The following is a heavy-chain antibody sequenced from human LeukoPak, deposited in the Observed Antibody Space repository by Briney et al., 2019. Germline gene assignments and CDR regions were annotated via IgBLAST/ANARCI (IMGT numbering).Heavy chain of an antibody. CDR2: ISIDGTIT. D-gene: IGHD1-1*01. V-gene: IGHV3-74*01. CDR1: GFPFRRYW. CDR3: AIDPGSMYRDWYFDL. J-gene: IGHJ2*01. Sequence: PGGSLRLYCGASGFPFRRYWMNWVRQGPGTGLVWVARISIDGTITTYADSVEGRFTISRDNAKNTLYLQMNSLRADDTAVYFCAIDPGSMYRDWYFDLWGPGTLVTVSS.